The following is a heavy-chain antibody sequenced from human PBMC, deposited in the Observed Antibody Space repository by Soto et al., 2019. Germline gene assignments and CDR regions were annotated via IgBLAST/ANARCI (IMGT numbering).Heavy chain of an antibody. CDR2: INHTGST. D-gene: IGHD3-10*01. CDR1: GGSFSGYF. Sequence: SETLSLTCAVYGGSFSGYFWSWIRQPPGKGLEWIGEINHTGSTNYNPSLKSRVTISVDTSKNQFSLKLSSVTAADTAVYFCARGGPLWPFDYWGQGTLVTAPQ. CDR3: ARGGPLWPFDY. J-gene: IGHJ4*02. V-gene: IGHV4-34*01.